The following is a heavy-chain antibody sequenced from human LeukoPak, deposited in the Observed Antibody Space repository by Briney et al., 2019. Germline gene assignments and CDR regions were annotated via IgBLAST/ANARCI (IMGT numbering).Heavy chain of an antibody. D-gene: IGHD1-26*01. V-gene: IGHV3-30*18. Sequence: GGSLRFACATSAFTFSSYAMYWVRQAPGKGLEWVAGISYDGSNEYYADSVTGRFTISRDNPQNTLYLLMNSLRAEDTAMYYRAKDRIVGANCGIDYWGQKTLVPVSS. CDR3: AKDRIVGANCGIDY. CDR2: ISYDGSNE. J-gene: IGHJ4*02. CDR1: AFTFSSYA.